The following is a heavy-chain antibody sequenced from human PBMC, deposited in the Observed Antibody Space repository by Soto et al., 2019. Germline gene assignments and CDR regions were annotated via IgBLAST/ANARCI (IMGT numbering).Heavy chain of an antibody. CDR2: IYYSGST. CDR1: GGSISSYY. J-gene: IGHJ6*02. D-gene: IGHD6-13*01. Sequence: WEPLALPCTVSGGSISSYYWGWIRKPPGKGLEWIGYIYYSGSTNYNPSLKSRVTISVDTSKNQSSLRLSSVTAADTAVYYCARDRSVGGYSSSWYLQSGSFSDAYYYYGMDVWGQGTTVTVSS. V-gene: IGHV4-59*01. CDR3: ARDRSVGGYSSSWYLQSGSFSDAYYYYGMDV.